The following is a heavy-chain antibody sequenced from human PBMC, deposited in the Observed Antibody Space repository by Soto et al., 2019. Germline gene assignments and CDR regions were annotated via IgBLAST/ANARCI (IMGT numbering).Heavy chain of an antibody. CDR2: ISWNSGSI. D-gene: IGHD6-6*01. CDR1: GFTFDDYV. J-gene: IGHJ4*02. Sequence: ESGGGLVQPGRSLRLSCAASGFTFDDYVMHWVRQAPGKGLEWVSGISWNSGSIGYADSVKGRFTISRDNAKNSLYLQMNSVRAEDTALYYCAKYLGPYSSSTDFDYWGQGTLVTVSS. V-gene: IGHV3-9*01. CDR3: AKYLGPYSSSTDFDY.